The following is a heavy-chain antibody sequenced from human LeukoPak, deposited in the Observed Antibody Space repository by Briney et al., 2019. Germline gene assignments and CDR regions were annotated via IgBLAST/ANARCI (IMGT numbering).Heavy chain of an antibody. V-gene: IGHV4-30-4*01. D-gene: IGHD5-12*01. Sequence: SETLSLTCTVSGCSISRCDYYWSWIRQPPGTGLEWIGYNYYSGRTYYNPSIKSRVTISVDTSKNQFSLKLSSVTAADTAVYYCAALGEAGDSGYDYIDYWGQGTLVTVSS. CDR1: GCSISRCDYY. J-gene: IGHJ4*02. CDR3: AALGEAGDSGYDYIDY. CDR2: NYYSGRT.